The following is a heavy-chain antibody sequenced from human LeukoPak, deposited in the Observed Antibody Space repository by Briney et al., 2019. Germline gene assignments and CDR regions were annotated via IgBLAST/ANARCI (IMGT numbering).Heavy chain of an antibody. D-gene: IGHD6-13*01. V-gene: IGHV1-69*05. Sequence: GSSVKVSCKASGRTFSSYAISWVRQAPGQGLEWMGGIIPIFGTANYAQRFQGRVTITTDESTITAYRELSSLRSEDTAVYYCAISGYSSSWDSDYWGQGTLVTVSS. CDR3: AISGYSSSWDSDY. J-gene: IGHJ4*02. CDR1: GRTFSSYA. CDR2: IIPIFGTA.